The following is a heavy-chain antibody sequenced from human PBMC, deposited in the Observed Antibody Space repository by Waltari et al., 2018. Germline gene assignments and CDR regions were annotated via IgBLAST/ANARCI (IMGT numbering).Heavy chain of an antibody. Sequence: QVQLVESGGGVVQPGGSLRLSCAASGFTFSSYGMHWVRQAPGKGLEWVAFIRYDGSNKYYADSVKGRVTISRDNSKNTLYLQMNSLRAEDTAVYYCAKERSSGWYYFDYWGQGTLVTVSS. J-gene: IGHJ4*02. CDR3: AKERSSGWYYFDY. CDR1: GFTFSSYG. CDR2: IRYDGSNK. D-gene: IGHD6-19*01. V-gene: IGHV3-30*02.